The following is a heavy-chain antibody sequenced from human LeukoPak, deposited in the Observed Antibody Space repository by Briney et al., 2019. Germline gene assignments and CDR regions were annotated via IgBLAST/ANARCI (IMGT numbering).Heavy chain of an antibody. D-gene: IGHD3-16*01. J-gene: IGHJ3*02. V-gene: IGHV3-7*01. CDR3: ARLRGGAKAFDI. Sequence: PGGSLRLSCAASGSTFSSYWMSWVRQAPGKGLEWVANIKQDGSEKYYVDSVKGRFTISRDNAKNSLYLQMNSLRAEDTAVYYCARLRGGAKAFDIWGQGTMVTVSS. CDR2: IKQDGSEK. CDR1: GSTFSSYW.